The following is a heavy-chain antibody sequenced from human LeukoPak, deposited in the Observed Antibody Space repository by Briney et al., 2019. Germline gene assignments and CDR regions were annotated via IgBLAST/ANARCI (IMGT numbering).Heavy chain of an antibody. CDR2: ISSSGDSI. CDR1: GFKFSDYY. Sequence: GGPLRLSCAASGFKFSDYYMTWIRQAPGKGLEWVSYISSSGDSIYYADSVEGRFTISRDNAKNSLYLQMNSLRAEDTAVYYCAREGRRPPYYYYYMDVWGKGTTVTISS. J-gene: IGHJ6*03. V-gene: IGHV3-11*01. CDR3: AREGRRPPYYYYYMDV.